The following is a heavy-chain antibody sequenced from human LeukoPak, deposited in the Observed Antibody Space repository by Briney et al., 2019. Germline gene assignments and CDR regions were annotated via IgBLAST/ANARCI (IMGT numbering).Heavy chain of an antibody. D-gene: IGHD6-19*01. CDR2: INHSGST. Sequence: SETLSLTCAVYGGSFSGYYWSWIRQPPGKGLEWIGEINHSGSTNYNPSLKSRVTISVDTSKNQFSLKLSSVTAADTAVYYCARDLSSGWYRTHDYWGQGTLVTVSS. J-gene: IGHJ4*02. V-gene: IGHV4-34*01. CDR3: ARDLSSGWYRTHDY. CDR1: GGSFSGYY.